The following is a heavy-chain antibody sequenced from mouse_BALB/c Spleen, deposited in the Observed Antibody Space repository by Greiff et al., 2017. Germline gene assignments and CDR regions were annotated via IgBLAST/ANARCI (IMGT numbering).Heavy chain of an antibody. CDR1: GYTFTSYY. V-gene: IGHV1S56*01. J-gene: IGHJ4*01. Sequence: QVQLQQSGPELVKPGASVRISCKASGYTFTSYYIHWVKQRPGQGLEWIGWIYPGNVNTKYNEKFKGKATLTADKSSSTAYMQLSSLTSEDSAVYFCARQLTGTAMDYWGQGTSVTVSS. D-gene: IGHD4-1*01. CDR2: IYPGNVNT. CDR3: ARQLTGTAMDY.